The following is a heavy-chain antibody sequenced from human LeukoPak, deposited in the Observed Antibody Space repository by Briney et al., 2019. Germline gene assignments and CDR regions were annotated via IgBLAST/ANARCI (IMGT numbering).Heavy chain of an antibody. Sequence: GGSLRLSCAASGFTVSSNYMSWVRQAPGKGLEWVSIIYSGGSTFYADSVKGRSAISRDNSKNTLYLQMNSLRVEDTAVYYCVCLGLGGLSLDWGQGTLVTVSS. J-gene: IGHJ4*02. CDR1: GFTVSSNY. D-gene: IGHD3-16*01. CDR2: IYSGGST. V-gene: IGHV3-53*01. CDR3: VCLGLGGLSLD.